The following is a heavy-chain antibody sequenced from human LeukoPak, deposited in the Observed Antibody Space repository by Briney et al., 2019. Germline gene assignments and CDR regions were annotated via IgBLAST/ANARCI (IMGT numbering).Heavy chain of an antibody. D-gene: IGHD2-15*01. Sequence: GGSLRLSCVVSGFTFSSNGMSWVRQAPGKGLEWVSAISGSGGTTAYADSVKGRFTIPRDNSKNTLYLQMNSLRAEDTAVYYCARAPPCSGGSCYSGYFDCWGQGTLVTVSS. CDR3: ARAPPCSGGSCYSGYFDC. J-gene: IGHJ4*02. V-gene: IGHV3-23*01. CDR1: GFTFSSNG. CDR2: ISGSGGTT.